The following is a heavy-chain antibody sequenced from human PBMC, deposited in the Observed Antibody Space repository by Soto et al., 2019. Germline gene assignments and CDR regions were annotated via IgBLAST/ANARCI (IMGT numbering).Heavy chain of an antibody. D-gene: IGHD3-22*01. CDR2: IIPIFGTA. V-gene: IGHV1-69*13. J-gene: IGHJ4*02. Sequence: SVKVSCKASGGTFSSYAISWVRQAPGQGLEWMGGIIPIFGTANYAQKFQGRVTITADASTSTAYMELSSLRSEDTAVYYCARDRSNYYDSSGYAQVACWGQGTLVTVS. CDR1: GGTFSSYA. CDR3: ARDRSNYYDSSGYAQVAC.